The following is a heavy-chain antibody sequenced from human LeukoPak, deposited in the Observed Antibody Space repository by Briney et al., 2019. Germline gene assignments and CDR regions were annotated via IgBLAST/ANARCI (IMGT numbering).Heavy chain of an antibody. CDR3: VKLESGGWYDY. CDR1: GFTFNNYA. D-gene: IGHD6-19*01. CDR2: ITSNGDST. V-gene: IGHV3-64*05. J-gene: IGHJ4*02. Sequence: GGSLRLSCSASGFTFNNYAMHWVRQAPGKGLEYVSAITSNGDSTYYADSVKGRFSISRDNSKNTLYSQMSSLRTEDTAVYYCVKLESGGWYDYWGQGTLVTVSS.